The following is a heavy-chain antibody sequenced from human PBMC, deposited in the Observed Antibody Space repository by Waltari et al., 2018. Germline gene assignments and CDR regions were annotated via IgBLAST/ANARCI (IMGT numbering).Heavy chain of an antibody. CDR1: GGSFSGYY. J-gene: IGHJ3*02. V-gene: IGHV4-34*01. CDR3: ARDLVEGAFDI. D-gene: IGHD2-2*01. Sequence: QVQLQQWGAGLLKPSETLSLTCAVYGGSFSGYYWSWIRQPPGKGLEWIGEINHSGTTNCNPSLKSRVTISVDTSKNQFSLKLSSVTAADTAVYYCARDLVEGAFDIWGQGTMVTVSS. CDR2: INHSGTT.